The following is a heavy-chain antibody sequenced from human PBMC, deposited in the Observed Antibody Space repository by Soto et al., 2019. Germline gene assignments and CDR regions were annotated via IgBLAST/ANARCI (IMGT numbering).Heavy chain of an antibody. Sequence: SETLSLTCSVSGGSISGSYWSWIRQSPGKGLEWLGYVYYTGSTSYSPSLRSRVSISVDTSKNEFSLRLSSVTAADTAVYFCARSVAVPGAHIDYWGQGTQVTVSS. J-gene: IGHJ4*02. V-gene: IGHV4-59*01. CDR3: ARSVAVPGAHIDY. CDR2: VYYTGST. CDR1: GGSISGSY. D-gene: IGHD6-19*01.